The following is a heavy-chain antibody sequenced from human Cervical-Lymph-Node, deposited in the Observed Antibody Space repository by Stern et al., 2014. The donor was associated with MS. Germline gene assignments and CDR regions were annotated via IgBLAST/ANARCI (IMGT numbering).Heavy chain of an antibody. D-gene: IGHD3-16*01. CDR3: ARSDRLWGSFDY. CDR2: ISYIGST. Sequence: VQLLESGPGLVKPSQTLSLTCTFSGASISSVGYYWSWIRQHPGKGLEWIGYISYIGSTYYNPSLQSRVSISVDTSENQFSLNLSSVTAADTALYYCARSDRLWGSFDYWGQGTLVTVSS. V-gene: IGHV4-31*03. J-gene: IGHJ4*02. CDR1: GASISSVGYY.